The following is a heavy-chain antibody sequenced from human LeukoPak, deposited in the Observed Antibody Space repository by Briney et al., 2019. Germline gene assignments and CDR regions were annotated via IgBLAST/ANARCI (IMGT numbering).Heavy chain of an antibody. V-gene: IGHV5-51*01. J-gene: IGHJ3*02. D-gene: IGHD3-22*01. Sequence: KLGESLKISCKGSGYSFTSYWIGWVRQMPGKGLEWMGIIYPGDSDTRYSPSFQGQVTISADKSISTAYLQWSSLKASDTAMHYCARLVYYDSSGYYSYDAFDIWGQGTMVTVSS. CDR3: ARLVYYDSSGYYSYDAFDI. CDR1: GYSFTSYW. CDR2: IYPGDSDT.